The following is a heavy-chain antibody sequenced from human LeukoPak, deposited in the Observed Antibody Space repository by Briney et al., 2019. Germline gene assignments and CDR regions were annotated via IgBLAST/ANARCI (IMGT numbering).Heavy chain of an antibody. CDR2: INQDGSEK. D-gene: IGHD3-22*01. V-gene: IGHV3-7*03. Sequence: WGTLRLSCAASGFTFSSHCLSWVRQAPGQGLEWMANINQDGSEKNYVASVKGRFTISRDNAKSTVFLQMNSLRADDTAVYYCAREPPYDSGVYEYWGQGTLVTV. J-gene: IGHJ4*02. CDR1: GFTFSSHC. CDR3: AREPPYDSGVYEY.